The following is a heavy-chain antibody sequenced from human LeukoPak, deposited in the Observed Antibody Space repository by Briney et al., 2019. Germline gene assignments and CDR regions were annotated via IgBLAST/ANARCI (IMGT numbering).Heavy chain of an antibody. Sequence: GGSLRLSCAAFSGYWMTWVRQAPGKGLEWVTFIPYDGSNTWYADSVKGRFTISRDNSKNTLYLQMNSLRVEDTAVYYCAKGVGGSASYYYMDVWGKGTTVTVSS. J-gene: IGHJ6*03. CDR1: SGYW. CDR3: AKGVGGSASYYYMDV. D-gene: IGHD3-10*01. V-gene: IGHV3-30*02. CDR2: IPYDGSNT.